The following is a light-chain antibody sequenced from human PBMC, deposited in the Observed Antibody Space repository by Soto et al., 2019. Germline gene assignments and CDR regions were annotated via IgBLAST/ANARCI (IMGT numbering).Light chain of an antibody. J-gene: IGLJ1*01. CDR1: SSDVGGYNY. V-gene: IGLV2-8*01. Sequence: QSVLTQPPSASGSPGQSVTISCTGTSSDVGGYNYVSWYQQHPGKAPKLMIYMVSKRQLEGTNRLCGSKSGHTASLTVSGLQAVDEADYYCNSYAGSNTLDVLGTGTKVTV. CDR3: NSYAGSNTLDV. CDR2: MVS.